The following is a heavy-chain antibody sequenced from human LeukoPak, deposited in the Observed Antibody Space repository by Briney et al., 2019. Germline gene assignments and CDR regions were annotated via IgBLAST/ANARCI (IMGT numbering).Heavy chain of an antibody. J-gene: IGHJ4*02. V-gene: IGHV3-48*03. CDR2: ISSSGSTI. Sequence: GGSLRLSCAASGFTFSSYEMNWVRQAPGKGLEWVSYISSSGSTIYYADSVKGRFTISRDNAKNTLYLQMNSLRAEDTAVYYCARVSGGNSHFDYWGQGTLVTVSS. CDR1: GFTFSSYE. CDR3: ARVSGGNSHFDY. D-gene: IGHD4-23*01.